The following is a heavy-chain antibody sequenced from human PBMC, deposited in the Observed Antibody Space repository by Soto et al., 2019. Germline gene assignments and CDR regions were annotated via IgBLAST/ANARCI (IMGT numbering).Heavy chain of an antibody. CDR2: IKSKTDGGTT. CDR1: GFTFSNAW. V-gene: IGHV3-15*01. CDR3: TTDVLSWAVAGTVTY. Sequence: PGGSLRLSCAASGFTFSNAWMSWVRQAPGKGLEWVGRIKSKTDGGTTDYAAPVKGRFTISRDDSKNTLYLQMNSLKTEDTAVYYCTTDVLSWAVAGTVTYWGQGTLVTVSS. D-gene: IGHD6-19*01. J-gene: IGHJ4*02.